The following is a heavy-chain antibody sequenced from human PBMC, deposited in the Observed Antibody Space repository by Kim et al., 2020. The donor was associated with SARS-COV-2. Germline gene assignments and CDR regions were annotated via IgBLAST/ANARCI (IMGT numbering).Heavy chain of an antibody. CDR3: ARGASDSDL. CDR1: GFTFSTYW. V-gene: IGHV3-7*03. D-gene: IGHD3-10*01. Sequence: GGSLRLSCATSGFTFSTYWLTWVRQAPGKGLEWVASIKEDGSVKYYEDSVRGRYTISRDNAQNSVYLQMNSLRAEDTAVYYCARGASDSDLWGRGTLVTVSS. CDR2: IKEDGSVK. J-gene: IGHJ2*01.